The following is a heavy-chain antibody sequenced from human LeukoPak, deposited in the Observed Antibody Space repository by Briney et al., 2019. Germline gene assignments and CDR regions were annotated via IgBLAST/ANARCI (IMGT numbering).Heavy chain of an antibody. Sequence: GGSLRLSCAASGFTFSSYEMNWVRQAPGKGLEWVSYISSSGSTISYADSVKGRFTISRDNAKNSLYLQMNSLRAEDTAVYYCARDVVVVVATDSKFDYWGQGTLVTVSS. CDR2: ISSSGSTI. CDR1: GFTFSSYE. D-gene: IGHD2-15*01. J-gene: IGHJ4*02. CDR3: ARDVVVVVATDSKFDY. V-gene: IGHV3-48*03.